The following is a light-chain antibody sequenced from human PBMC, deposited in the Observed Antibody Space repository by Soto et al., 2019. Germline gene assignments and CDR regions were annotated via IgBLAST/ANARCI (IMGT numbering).Light chain of an antibody. V-gene: IGLV4-69*02. CDR3: QTWANGIVI. J-gene: IGLJ2*01. CDR2: LNSDGSH. CDR1: SGHSTYA. Sequence: QSVLTQSPSASASLGASVNLTCTLSSGHSTYAIAWHQQQPEKGPRYLMKLNSDGSHNKGDGIPDRFSGSSSGTERYLTISSLQSEDEGDYYCQTWANGIVIFGGGTKLTVL.